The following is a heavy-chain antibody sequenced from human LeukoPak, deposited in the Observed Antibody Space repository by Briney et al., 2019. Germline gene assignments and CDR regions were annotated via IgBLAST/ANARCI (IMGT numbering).Heavy chain of an antibody. J-gene: IGHJ4*02. CDR3: ARAQSRTLYYYDSSGYYYDY. Sequence: SETLSLTCTVSGGSISSGGYYWSWIRQHPGKGLEWIGYIYYSGSTYYNPSLKSRVTTSVDTSKNQFSLKLSSVTAADTAVYYCARAQSRTLYYYDSSGYYYDYWGQGTLVTVSS. CDR1: GGSISSGGYY. CDR2: IYYSGST. D-gene: IGHD3-22*01. V-gene: IGHV4-31*03.